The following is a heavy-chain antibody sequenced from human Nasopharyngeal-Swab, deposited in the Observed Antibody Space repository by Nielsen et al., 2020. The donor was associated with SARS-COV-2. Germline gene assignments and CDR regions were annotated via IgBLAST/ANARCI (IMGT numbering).Heavy chain of an antibody. J-gene: IGHJ4*02. CDR2: IKQDGSEK. CDR1: GFTFDDYA. V-gene: IGHV3-7*01. Sequence: GESLKISCAASGFTFDDYAMHWVRHAPGKGLEWVANIKQDGSEKYYVDSVKGRFTISRENAKNTLYLQMNSLTAEDTAVYYCARDVVTAIPYFDYWGQGTLVTVSS. CDR3: ARDVVTAIPYFDY. D-gene: IGHD2-21*02.